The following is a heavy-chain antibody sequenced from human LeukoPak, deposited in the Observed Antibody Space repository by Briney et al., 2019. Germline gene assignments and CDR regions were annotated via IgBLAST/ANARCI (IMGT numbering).Heavy chain of an antibody. D-gene: IGHD3-16*01. CDR2: ISYDGTKQ. Sequence: PGGSLRLSCAASGFTFSNYAMHWVRQAPGKGLEWVAIISYDGTKQFYADSVKGRFTISRDDSRNTLYLQMNSLRAEDTAVYYCARDEGGRLSSIDYWGQGTLVTVSS. V-gene: IGHV3-30*04. J-gene: IGHJ4*02. CDR1: GFTFSNYA. CDR3: ARDEGGRLSSIDY.